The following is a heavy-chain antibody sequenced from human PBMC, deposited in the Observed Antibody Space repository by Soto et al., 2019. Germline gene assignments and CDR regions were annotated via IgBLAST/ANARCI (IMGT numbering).Heavy chain of an antibody. Sequence: GGSLRLSCAGTGFTFSSYGMSWVRQAPGKGLEWVSTTRGRAGNANYADSVKGRFTISRDDSTNTVHLQMNSLRPEDTAVYYCAKHLWFGESVFDPWGQGTLVTVSS. CDR1: GFTFSSYG. CDR3: AKHLWFGESVFDP. CDR2: TRGRAGNA. V-gene: IGHV3-23*01. D-gene: IGHD3-10*01. J-gene: IGHJ5*02.